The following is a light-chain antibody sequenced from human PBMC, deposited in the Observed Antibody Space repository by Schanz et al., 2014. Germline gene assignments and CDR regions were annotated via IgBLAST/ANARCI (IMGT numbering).Light chain of an antibody. V-gene: IGLV2-8*01. CDR3: CSYAGSNNLV. J-gene: IGLJ2*01. CDR1: SSDVGGYNY. CDR2: DVS. Sequence: QSALTQPASVSGSPGQSVTISCTGTSSDVGGYNYVSWYQQHPGKAPKLMIYDVSKRPSGVPDRFSGSKSGNTASLTVSGLQAEDEADYYCCSYAGSNNLVFGGGTKLTV.